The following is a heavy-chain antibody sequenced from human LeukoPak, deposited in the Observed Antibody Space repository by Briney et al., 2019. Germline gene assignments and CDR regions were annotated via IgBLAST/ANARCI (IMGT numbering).Heavy chain of an antibody. J-gene: IGHJ5*02. CDR1: GGSFSGYY. CDR2: INHSGST. CDR3: ARGVTPATYNWFDP. V-gene: IGHV4-34*01. D-gene: IGHD1-26*01. Sequence: ASETLSLTCAVYGGSFSGYYWSWIRQPPGKGLEWIGEINHSGSTNYNPSLKSRVTISVDTSKNQFSLKLSSVTAADTAVYYCARGVTPATYNWFDPWGQGNRVTVSS.